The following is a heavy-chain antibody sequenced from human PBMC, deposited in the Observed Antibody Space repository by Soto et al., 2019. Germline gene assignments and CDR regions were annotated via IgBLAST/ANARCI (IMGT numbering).Heavy chain of an antibody. D-gene: IGHD2-15*01. CDR1: GFTFSSYG. Sequence: GGSLRLSCAASGFTFSSYGMHWVRQAPGKGLEWVAVISFDGSNKYYADSVKGRFTISRDNSKNTRYLQMNSLRAGDTAVYYCAKDRPQYCRGGSCYSVDYWGQGTLVTVSS. CDR3: AKDRPQYCRGGSCYSVDY. CDR2: ISFDGSNK. V-gene: IGHV3-30*18. J-gene: IGHJ4*02.